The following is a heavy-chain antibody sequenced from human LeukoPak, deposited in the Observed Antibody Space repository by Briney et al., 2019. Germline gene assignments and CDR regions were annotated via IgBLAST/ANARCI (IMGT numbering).Heavy chain of an antibody. D-gene: IGHD6-6*01. Sequence: PSETLSLTCTVSGVSISSYYWSWIRQPPGKGLEWIGYIYYSGSTNYNPSLKSRVTISVDTSKNQFSLKLSSVTASDTAVYYCARGSAIAARPFDYWGQGTLVTVSS. CDR3: ARGSAIAARPFDY. CDR1: GVSISSYY. V-gene: IGHV4-59*01. J-gene: IGHJ4*02. CDR2: IYYSGST.